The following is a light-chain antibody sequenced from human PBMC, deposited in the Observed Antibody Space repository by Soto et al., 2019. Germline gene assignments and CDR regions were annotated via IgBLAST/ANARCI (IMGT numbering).Light chain of an antibody. J-gene: IGKJ1*01. V-gene: IGKV1-27*01. CDR3: QKYNSAPRT. Sequence: DIQMTQSPSSLSASVGDRVTITCRASQGINKCLAWYQQKPGKVPKLLIYAASTLQSGVPSRFSGSGSGTDFTLTISSLQPEDVATYYCQKYNSAPRTFGQGTRVEIK. CDR2: AAS. CDR1: QGINKC.